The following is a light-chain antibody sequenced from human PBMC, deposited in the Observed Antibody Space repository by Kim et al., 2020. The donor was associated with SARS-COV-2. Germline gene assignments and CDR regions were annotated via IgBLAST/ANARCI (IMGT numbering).Light chain of an antibody. CDR1: SSNIGADYD. Sequence: QRVNISCTGTSSNIGADYDVHWYQQFPGKAPKVLIYGNNNRPSGVPDRFSGSKSGTSASLAITGLQPEDEADYHCQSYDSSLSGSVFGGGTQLTVL. CDR2: GNN. V-gene: IGLV1-40*01. J-gene: IGLJ3*02. CDR3: QSYDSSLSGSV.